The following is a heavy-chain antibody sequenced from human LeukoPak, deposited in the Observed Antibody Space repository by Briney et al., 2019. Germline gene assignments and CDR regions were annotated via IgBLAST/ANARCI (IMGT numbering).Heavy chain of an antibody. CDR3: ARSTRRSGSYGNFDY. V-gene: IGHV3-7*01. CDR1: GFTFSGYW. J-gene: IGHJ4*02. Sequence: PGGSLRLSCAASGFTFSGYWMSWVRQAPGKGLEWVANIKQDGSEKYYVDSVKGRFTISRDNAKNSLYLQMNSLRAEDTAVYYCARSTRRSGSYGNFDYWGQGTLVTVSS. CDR2: IKQDGSEK. D-gene: IGHD1-26*01.